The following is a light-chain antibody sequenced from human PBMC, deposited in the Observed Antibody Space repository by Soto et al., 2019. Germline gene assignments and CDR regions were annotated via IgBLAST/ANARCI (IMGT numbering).Light chain of an antibody. Sequence: EIVMTQSPATLSVSAGERATLSCRARQSVRSNLSWYQQKPGQAPRLLIYDASTRATGIPARFSGSGSGTEFILTISSLQSEDFGVYYCQQYNNWPPITFGQGTRREIK. CDR3: QQYNNWPPIT. CDR2: DAS. V-gene: IGKV3D-15*01. J-gene: IGKJ5*01. CDR1: QSVRSN.